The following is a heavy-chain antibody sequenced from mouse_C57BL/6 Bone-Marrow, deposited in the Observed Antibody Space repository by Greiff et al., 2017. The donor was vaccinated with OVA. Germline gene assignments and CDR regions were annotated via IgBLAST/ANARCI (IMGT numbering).Heavy chain of an antibody. CDR3: ARRQLGLYAMDY. V-gene: IGHV3-8*01. D-gene: IGHD4-1*02. CDR2: ISYSGST. J-gene: IGHJ4*01. Sequence: EVKLLESGPGLAKPSQTLSLTCSVTGYSITSDYWTWIRKFPGNKLEYMGYISYSGSTYYNPSLKSRISITRDTSKNQYYLQLNSVTTEDTATYYCARRQLGLYAMDYWGQGTSVTVSS. CDR1: GYSITSDY.